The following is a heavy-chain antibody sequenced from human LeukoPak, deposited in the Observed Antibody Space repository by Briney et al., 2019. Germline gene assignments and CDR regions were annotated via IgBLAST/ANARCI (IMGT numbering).Heavy chain of an antibody. J-gene: IGHJ4*02. V-gene: IGHV1-8*03. CDR1: GYTFSSCD. Sequence: ASVKVSCKASGYTFSSCDINWVRQATGQGLEWMGWMNPNSGNTVYAQKFQGRVTITRNTSISTAYMELSSLRSEDPAVYYCAKFITMIVVVLLWGYYCDYWAQGTLVSVSS. D-gene: IGHD3-22*01. CDR2: MNPNSGNT. CDR3: AKFITMIVVVLLWGYYCDY.